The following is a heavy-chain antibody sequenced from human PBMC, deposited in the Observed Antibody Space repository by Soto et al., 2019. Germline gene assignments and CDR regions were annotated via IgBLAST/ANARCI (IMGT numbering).Heavy chain of an antibody. CDR3: TRAGAITIFGVVITYYFYY. CDR2: IRSKANSYAT. CDR1: GFTFSGSA. V-gene: IGHV3-73*01. D-gene: IGHD3-3*01. Sequence: EVQLVESGGGLVQPGGSLKLSCAASGFTFSGSAMHWVRQASGKGLEWVGRIRSKANSYATAYAASVKGRFTISRDDSKNTAYLQMNSLKTEDTAVYSCTRAGAITIFGVVITYYFYYWGQGTLVTVSS. J-gene: IGHJ4*02.